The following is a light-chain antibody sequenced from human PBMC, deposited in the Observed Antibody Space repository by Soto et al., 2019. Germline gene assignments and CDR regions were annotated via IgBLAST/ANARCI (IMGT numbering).Light chain of an antibody. Sequence: EIVLTQSPGTLSLSPGERATLSCRASQSVSTYLAWYQQKPGQAPRLLIYDASNRATDIPARFSGSGSGTDFTLTISSLEPEDFAVYYCQQRSNWRTFGQGTKVDIK. J-gene: IGKJ1*01. V-gene: IGKV3-11*01. CDR3: QQRSNWRT. CDR2: DAS. CDR1: QSVSTY.